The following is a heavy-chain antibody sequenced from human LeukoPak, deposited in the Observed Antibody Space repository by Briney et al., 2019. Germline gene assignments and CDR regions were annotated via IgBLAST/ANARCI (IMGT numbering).Heavy chain of an antibody. CDR1: GFTFSSYG. Sequence: GGSLRLSCAAPGFTFSSYGMHWVRQAPGKGLEWVAVICYVGSNKYYADSVRGRFTISRDNSKNTLYLQMNSLRAEDTAVYYCARDSKKVPAARFDYWGQGTLVTVSS. D-gene: IGHD2-2*01. CDR2: ICYVGSNK. V-gene: IGHV3-33*01. CDR3: ARDSKKVPAARFDY. J-gene: IGHJ4*02.